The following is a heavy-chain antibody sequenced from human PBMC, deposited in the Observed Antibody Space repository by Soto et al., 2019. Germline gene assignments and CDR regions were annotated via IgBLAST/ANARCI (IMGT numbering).Heavy chain of an antibody. J-gene: IGHJ6*02. D-gene: IGHD2-8*01. Sequence: ASVKVSCKASGYSFTDYHIHWVRQAPGQGLEWLGRVNPKSGGTSTAQKFQGWVTMTTDTSISTASMELTRLTSDDTAIYYCARGDSTDCSNGVCSFYFNHDMDVWGQGTTVTFSS. CDR3: ARGDSTDCSNGVCSFYFNHDMDV. CDR2: VNPKSGGT. CDR1: GYSFTDYH. V-gene: IGHV1-2*04.